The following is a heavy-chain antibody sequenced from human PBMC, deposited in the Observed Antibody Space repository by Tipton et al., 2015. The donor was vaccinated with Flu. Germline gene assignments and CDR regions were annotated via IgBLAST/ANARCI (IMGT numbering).Heavy chain of an antibody. V-gene: IGHV3-33*06. J-gene: IGHJ3*02. Sequence: TLSLTCAASGFTSSSYGMHWVRQAPGKGLEWVAVIWYDGSNKYYADSVKGRFTISRDNSKNTLYLQMNSLRAEDTAVYYCAKDPHRYCSSTSCLWGGDGAFDIWGQGTMVTVSS. CDR1: GFTSSSYG. CDR3: AKDPHRYCSSTSCLWGGDGAFDI. D-gene: IGHD2-2*01. CDR2: IWYDGSNK.